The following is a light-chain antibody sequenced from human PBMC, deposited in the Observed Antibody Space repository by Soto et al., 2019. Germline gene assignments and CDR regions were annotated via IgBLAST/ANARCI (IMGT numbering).Light chain of an antibody. Sequence: EIVLSHSPGTLSLSPGERATLSCRASQSVSSSYLAWYQQKPGQAPRLLIYGASSRATGIPDRFSGSGSGTDFTLTITSLEPEDFAVYYCQQGFTFGPGTKVDI. V-gene: IGKV3-20*01. CDR1: QSVSSSY. CDR3: QQGFT. J-gene: IGKJ3*01. CDR2: GAS.